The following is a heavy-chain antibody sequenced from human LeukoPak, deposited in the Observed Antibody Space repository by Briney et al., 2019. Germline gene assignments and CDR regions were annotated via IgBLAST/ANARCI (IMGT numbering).Heavy chain of an antibody. CDR1: GFTFSSYG. D-gene: IGHD6-13*01. Sequence: GGSLRLSCAASGFTFSSYGMHWVRQAPGKGLEWVAFIRYDGSNKYYADSVKGRSTISRDNSKNTLYLQMNSLRAEDTAVYYCAKDSTWAAAFSPFDYWGQGTLVTVSS. CDR2: IRYDGSNK. CDR3: AKDSTWAAAFSPFDY. J-gene: IGHJ4*02. V-gene: IGHV3-30*02.